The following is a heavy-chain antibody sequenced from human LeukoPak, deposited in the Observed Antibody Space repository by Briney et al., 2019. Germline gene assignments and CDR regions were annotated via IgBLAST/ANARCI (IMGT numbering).Heavy chain of an antibody. CDR1: GFTFSSYA. Sequence: GRSLRLSCAASGFTFSSYAMHWVRQAPGKGLEWVAVISYDGSNKYYADSVKGRFTISRDSSKNTLYLQMNSLRAEDTAVYYCARDRTRWDIVVVPAAIFDYWGQGTLVTVSS. J-gene: IGHJ4*02. CDR3: ARDRTRWDIVVVPAAIFDY. CDR2: ISYDGSNK. D-gene: IGHD2-2*02. V-gene: IGHV3-30-3*01.